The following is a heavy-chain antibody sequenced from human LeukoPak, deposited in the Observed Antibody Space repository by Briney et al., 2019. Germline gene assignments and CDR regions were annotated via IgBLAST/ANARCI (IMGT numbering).Heavy chain of an antibody. CDR3: ARDADYYDSSGYWPDAFDI. V-gene: IGHV1-18*01. J-gene: IGHJ3*02. CDR2: ISAYNGNT. D-gene: IGHD3-22*01. CDR1: GYTFTSYG. Sequence: GASVKVSCKASGYTFTSYGISWVRPAPGQGLEWMGWISAYNGNTNYAQKLQGRVTMTTDTSTSTAYMELRSLRSDDTAVYYCARDADYYDSSGYWPDAFDIWGQGTMVTVSS.